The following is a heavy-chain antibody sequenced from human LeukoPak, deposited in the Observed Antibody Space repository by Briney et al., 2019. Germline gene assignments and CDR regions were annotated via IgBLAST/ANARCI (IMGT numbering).Heavy chain of an antibody. V-gene: IGHV3-53*01. CDR2: IYNGGNT. J-gene: IGHJ4*02. CDR3: ARRAGEYSHPYDY. Sequence: GGSLRLSCTVSGFTVSSNSWSWVRQAPGKGLEWVSFIYNGGNTHYSDSVKGRFTISRDTSKNTLYLQMNSLRADDTAIYYCARRAGEYSHPYDYWGQGTLVTVSS. CDR1: GFTVSSNS. D-gene: IGHD2/OR15-2a*01.